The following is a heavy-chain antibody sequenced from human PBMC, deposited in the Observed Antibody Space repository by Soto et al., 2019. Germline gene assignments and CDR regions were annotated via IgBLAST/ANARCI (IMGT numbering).Heavy chain of an antibody. D-gene: IGHD1-7*01. CDR3: ARASGNWNYGYYYYMDV. CDR1: GYTFTSYG. CDR2: ISAYNGNT. Sequence: QVQLVQSGAEVKKPGASVKVSCKASGYTFTSYGISWVRQAPGQGLEWMGWISAYNGNTNYAQKLQGRVTMTTDTSTRTAYMELRSLRSDDTAVYYCARASGNWNYGYYYYMDVWGKGTTVTVSS. V-gene: IGHV1-18*01. J-gene: IGHJ6*03.